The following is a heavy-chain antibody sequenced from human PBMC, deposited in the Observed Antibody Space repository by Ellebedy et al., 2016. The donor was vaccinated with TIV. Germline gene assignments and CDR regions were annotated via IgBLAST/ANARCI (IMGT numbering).Heavy chain of an antibody. Sequence: ASVKVSCKAFGGTFSTYALNWVRQAPGQGLEWIGAFLPMFGTSNSAQKFQGRVTITADESMTTASMDLSSLRAEDTAVYYCARVRWATVARGVPFHYGMDVWGQGTTVTVTS. CDR1: GGTFSTYA. J-gene: IGHJ6*02. CDR3: ARVRWATVARGVPFHYGMDV. V-gene: IGHV1-69*13. CDR2: FLPMFGTS. D-gene: IGHD3-10*01.